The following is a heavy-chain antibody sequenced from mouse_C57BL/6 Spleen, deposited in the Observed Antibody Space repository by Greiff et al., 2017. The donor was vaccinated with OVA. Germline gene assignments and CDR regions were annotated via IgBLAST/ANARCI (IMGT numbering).Heavy chain of an antibody. CDR1: GFNIKDYY. CDR3: TTSYYGSSYYVDY. CDR2: IDPEDGDT. J-gene: IGHJ2*01. D-gene: IGHD1-1*01. Sequence: EVQLQQSGAELVRPGASVKLSCTASGFNIKDYYMHWVKQRPEQGLEWIGRIDPEDGDTEYAPKFQGKATMTADTSSNTAYLQLSSLTSEDTAVYYCTTSYYGSSYYVDYWGQGTTLTVSS. V-gene: IGHV14-1*01.